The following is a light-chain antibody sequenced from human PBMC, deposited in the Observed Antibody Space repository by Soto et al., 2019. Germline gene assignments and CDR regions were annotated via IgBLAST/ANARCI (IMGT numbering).Light chain of an antibody. J-gene: IGKJ1*01. Sequence: AIRMTQSPSSFSASTGDRVTITCRASQGISSYLAWYQQKPGKAPKLLIYAASTLQSGVPSRFSGSGSGTDFNLTIGCLQSEDFATYYCQQYYSYSRTCGQGTKVEIK. CDR2: AAS. CDR3: QQYYSYSRT. V-gene: IGKV1-8*01. CDR1: QGISSY.